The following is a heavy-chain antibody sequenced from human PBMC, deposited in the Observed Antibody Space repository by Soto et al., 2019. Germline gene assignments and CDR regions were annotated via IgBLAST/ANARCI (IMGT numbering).Heavy chain of an antibody. CDR1: GFTVSSNY. V-gene: IGHV3-66*01. J-gene: IGHJ4*02. CDR2: IYSGGST. CDR3: VKDQGGYSGYAFDY. Sequence: GGSLRLSCAASGFTVSSNYMSWVRQAPGKGLEWVSVIYSGGSTYYADSVKGRFTISRDNSKNTLYLQMSGLRAEDTAVYYCVKDQGGYSGYAFDYWGQGTLVTVSS. D-gene: IGHD5-12*01.